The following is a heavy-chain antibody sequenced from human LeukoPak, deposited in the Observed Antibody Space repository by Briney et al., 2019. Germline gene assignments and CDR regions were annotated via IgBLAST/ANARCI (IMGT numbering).Heavy chain of an antibody. CDR1: GFTFDDYA. D-gene: IGHD3-10*01. CDR2: ISWNSGSI. J-gene: IGHJ3*02. Sequence: TGGSLRLSCAASGFTFDDYAMHWVRQAPGKGLEWVSGISWNSGSIGYADSVKGRFTISRDNAKNSLYLQMNSLRAEDMALYYCAKDSRRFGELFRAAFDIWGQGTMVTVSS. CDR3: AKDSRRFGELFRAAFDI. V-gene: IGHV3-9*03.